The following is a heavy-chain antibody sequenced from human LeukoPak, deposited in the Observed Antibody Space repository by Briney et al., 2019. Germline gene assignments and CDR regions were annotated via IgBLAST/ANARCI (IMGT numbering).Heavy chain of an antibody. Sequence: SQTLSLTCTVSGGSISSGGYYWSWIRQHPGKGLEWIGYIYYSGSTYYNPSLKSRVTISVDTSKNQFSLKLSSVTAADTAVYYCARARRGGTAMENRGTNFDYWGQGTLVTVSS. J-gene: IGHJ4*02. D-gene: IGHD5-18*01. CDR2: IYYSGST. CDR3: ARARRGGTAMENRGTNFDY. CDR1: GGSISSGGYY. V-gene: IGHV4-31*03.